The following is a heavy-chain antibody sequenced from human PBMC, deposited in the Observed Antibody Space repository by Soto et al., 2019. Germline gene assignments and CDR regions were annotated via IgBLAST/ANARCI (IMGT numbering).Heavy chain of an antibody. Sequence: ASVKVSCKASGYTFTSYYMHWVRQAPGQGLEWMGIINPSGGSTSYAQKFQGRVTMTRDTSTSTVYMELSSLRSEDTAVYYCARDRRTAVAGPRQAFDIWGQGTMVTVSS. V-gene: IGHV1-46*03. CDR2: INPSGGST. CDR1: GYTFTSYY. D-gene: IGHD6-19*01. CDR3: ARDRRTAVAGPRQAFDI. J-gene: IGHJ3*02.